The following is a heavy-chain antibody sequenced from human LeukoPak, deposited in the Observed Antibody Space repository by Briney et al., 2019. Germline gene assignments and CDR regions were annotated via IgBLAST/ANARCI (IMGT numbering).Heavy chain of an antibody. D-gene: IGHD3-3*01. Sequence: GGSPRLSCAASGFTFGTYWMSWVRQAPGKGLEWVANVKYDGSEKYYVDSVNGRFTISRDNAKNSLYLQMNSLRAEDTAVYYCARAPREWLLGYYFDYWGQGTLVTVSS. CDR2: VKYDGSEK. V-gene: IGHV3-7*01. J-gene: IGHJ4*02. CDR3: ARAPREWLLGYYFDY. CDR1: GFTFGTYW.